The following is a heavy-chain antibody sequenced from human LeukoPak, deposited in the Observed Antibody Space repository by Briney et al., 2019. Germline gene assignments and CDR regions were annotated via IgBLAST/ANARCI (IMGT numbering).Heavy chain of an antibody. V-gene: IGHV3-23*01. Sequence: GGSLRLSCAASGFTFSSYAMSWVRQAPGKGLEWVSAISGSGGSTYYADSVKGRFTISRDNSKNTLYLQMNSLRAEDTAVCCCAKVGYSGYEGYWGQGTLVTVSS. CDR2: ISGSGGST. CDR1: GFTFSSYA. CDR3: AKVGYSGYEGY. D-gene: IGHD5-12*01. J-gene: IGHJ4*02.